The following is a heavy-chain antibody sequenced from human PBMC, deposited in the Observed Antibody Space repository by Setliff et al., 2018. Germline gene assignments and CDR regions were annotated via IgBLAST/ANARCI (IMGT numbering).Heavy chain of an antibody. CDR2: INPNSGGT. Sequence: ASVKVSCKASGYTFTSSYMHWVRQAPGQGLEWMGWINPNSGGTNYAQKFQGRVTMTRDTSISTAYMELSRLRSDDTAVYYCARDLLRLYSGYEGAFDIWGQGTMVTVSS. D-gene: IGHD5-12*01. V-gene: IGHV1-2*02. CDR3: ARDLLRLYSGYEGAFDI. CDR1: GYTFTSSY. J-gene: IGHJ3*02.